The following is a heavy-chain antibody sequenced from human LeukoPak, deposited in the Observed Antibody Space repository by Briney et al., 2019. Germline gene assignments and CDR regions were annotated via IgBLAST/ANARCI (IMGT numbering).Heavy chain of an antibody. D-gene: IGHD2-15*01. CDR1: GGSISSYY. V-gene: IGHV4-59*01. CDR2: IYYSGST. J-gene: IGHJ4*02. Sequence: SETLSLTCTVSGGSISSYYWSWIRQPSGKGLEWIGYIYYSGSTNYNPSLKSRVTISVDTSKNQFSLKLSSVTAADTAVYYCARALYCSGGSCYSEHWGQGTLVTVSS. CDR3: ARALYCSGGSCYSEH.